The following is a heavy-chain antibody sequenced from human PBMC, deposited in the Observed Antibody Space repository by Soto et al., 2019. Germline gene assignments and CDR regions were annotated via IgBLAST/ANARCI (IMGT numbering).Heavy chain of an antibody. J-gene: IGHJ4*02. CDR2: IYYSGST. CDR3: ARGFYDSSGYYVDY. V-gene: IGHV4-61*01. Sequence: SETLSLTCTVSGGSVSSGSYYWSWIRQPPGKGLEWIGYIYYSGSTNYNPSLKSRVTISVDTSKNQFSLKLSSVTAADTAVYYCARGFYDSSGYYVDYWGQGTLVTVSS. D-gene: IGHD3-22*01. CDR1: GGSVSSGSYY.